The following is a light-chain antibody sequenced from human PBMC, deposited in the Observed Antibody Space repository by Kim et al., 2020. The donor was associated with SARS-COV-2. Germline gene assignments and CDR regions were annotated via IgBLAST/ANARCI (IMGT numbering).Light chain of an antibody. Sequence: ASVGERVTITCQASQDITTFLNWFQLKPGKAPKLLIYGASNLEAGVPSGFSGSGSGVDFTFTITSLQPEDIATYFCLQFDDLPLTFGGGTKVDIK. J-gene: IGKJ4*01. CDR3: LQFDDLPLT. CDR2: GAS. V-gene: IGKV1-33*01. CDR1: QDITTF.